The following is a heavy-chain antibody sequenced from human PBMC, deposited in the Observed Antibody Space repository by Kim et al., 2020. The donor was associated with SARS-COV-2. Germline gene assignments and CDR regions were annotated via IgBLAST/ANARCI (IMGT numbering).Heavy chain of an antibody. CDR3: ARGGTVIPLYGSGSLGY. J-gene: IGHJ4*02. V-gene: IGHV1-2*04. D-gene: IGHD3-10*01. Sequence: ASVKVSCKASGYTFTGYYMHWVRQAPGQGLEWMGWINPNSGGTNYAQKFQGWVTMTRDTSISTAYMELSRLRSDDTAVYYCARGGTVIPLYGSGSLGYWGQGTLVTVSS. CDR1: GYTFTGYY. CDR2: INPNSGGT.